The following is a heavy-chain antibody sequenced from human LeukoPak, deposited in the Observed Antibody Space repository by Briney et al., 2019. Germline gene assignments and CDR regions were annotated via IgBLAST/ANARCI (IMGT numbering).Heavy chain of an antibody. V-gene: IGHV3-20*04. CDR3: ARAVGGSYVDAFDI. CDR1: GFTFDDYG. J-gene: IGHJ3*02. D-gene: IGHD1-26*01. Sequence: GGSLRLSCAASGFTFDDYGMNWVRHAPGKGLEWVSGINWNGGSTGYADSVKGRFTISRDNAKNSLYLQMNSLRAEDTALYYCARAVGGSYVDAFDIWGQGTMVTVSS. CDR2: INWNGGST.